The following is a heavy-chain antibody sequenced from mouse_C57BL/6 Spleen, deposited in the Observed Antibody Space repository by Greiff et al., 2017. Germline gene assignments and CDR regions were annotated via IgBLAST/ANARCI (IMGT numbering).Heavy chain of an antibody. V-gene: IGHV1-76*01. CDR3: ARSGIYGNPFDY. CDR2: IYPGSGNT. J-gene: IGHJ2*01. CDR1: GYTFTDYY. Sequence: QVQLQQSGAELVRPGASVKLSCKASGYTFTDYYINWVKQRPGQGLEWIARIYPGSGNTYYNEKFKGKATLTAEKSSSTAYMQLSSLTSEDSAVYFCARSGIYGNPFDYWGQGTTLTVSS. D-gene: IGHD2-1*01.